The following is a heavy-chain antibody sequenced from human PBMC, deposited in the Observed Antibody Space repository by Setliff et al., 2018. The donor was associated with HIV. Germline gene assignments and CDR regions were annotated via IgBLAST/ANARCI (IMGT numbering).Heavy chain of an antibody. Sequence: GASVKVSCKTSGYKFENYAINWVRQAPGQGLEWMGWINANSGSPTYAQAFTGRFFFSVDTAVATAYLQINNLKTEDTAVYFCARGLYGDYGGDLNWLDPWGHGTRVTVSS. CDR2: INANSGSP. J-gene: IGHJ5*02. D-gene: IGHD4-17*01. CDR3: ARGLYGDYGGDLNWLDP. CDR1: GYKFENYA. V-gene: IGHV7-4-1*02.